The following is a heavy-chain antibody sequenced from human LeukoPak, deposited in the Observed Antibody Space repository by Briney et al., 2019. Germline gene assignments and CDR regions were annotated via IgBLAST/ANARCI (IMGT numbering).Heavy chain of an antibody. CDR1: GLSFSSCS. J-gene: IGHJ4*02. CDR3: ARDPHSLDY. Sequence: GGSLRLSCTASGLSFSSCSMNWVRQAPGKGLEWVAYIAYTGTIHYADSVRGRFAISRDNAKSSLFLQLNSLRAEDTAVYYCARDPHSLDYWGQGTLVTVSS. V-gene: IGHV3-48*01. CDR2: IAYTGTI.